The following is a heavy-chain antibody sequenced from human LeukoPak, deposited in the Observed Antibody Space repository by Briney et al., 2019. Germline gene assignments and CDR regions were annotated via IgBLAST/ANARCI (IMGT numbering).Heavy chain of an antibody. J-gene: IGHJ5*02. CDR3: ARGRTYYYGSGSLGP. CDR2: INHSGST. CDR1: GGSFSGYY. Sequence: PSETLSLTCAVYGGSFSGYYWSWIRQPPGKGLEWIGEINHSGSTNYNPSLKSRVTISVDTSKNQFSLKLSSVTAADTAVYYCARGRTYYYGSGSLGPWGQGTLVTVSS. V-gene: IGHV4-34*01. D-gene: IGHD3-10*01.